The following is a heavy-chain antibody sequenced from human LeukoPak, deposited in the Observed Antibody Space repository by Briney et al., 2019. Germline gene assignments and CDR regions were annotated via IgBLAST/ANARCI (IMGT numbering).Heavy chain of an antibody. CDR2: IYTSGST. CDR1: GGSISSYY. D-gene: IGHD4-4*01. CDR3: ARGSLATVSADAFDI. J-gene: IGHJ3*02. V-gene: IGHV4-4*07. Sequence: SETLSLTCTVSGGSISSYYWSWIRQPAGKGLEWIGRIYTSGSTNYNPSLKSRVTMSVDTSKNQSSLKLSSVTAADTAVYYCARGSLATVSADAFDIWGQGTMVTVSS.